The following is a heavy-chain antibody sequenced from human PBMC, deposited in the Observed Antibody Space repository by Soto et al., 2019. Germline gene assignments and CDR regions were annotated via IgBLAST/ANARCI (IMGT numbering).Heavy chain of an antibody. V-gene: IGHV3-23*04. D-gene: IGHD2-15*01. CDR2: ISGATGSK. CDR1: GFTFRNYA. J-gene: IGHJ4*02. CDR3: AKDWQGYAGKYGQWFYYDY. Sequence: EVQLVESGGGLVQPGGSLRLSCAASGFTFRNYAMSWVRQAPGKGLEWVSHISGATGSKYYADSVKGRFTVSRDNSRQTLFLQRNSLRVDDTALFLCAKDWQGYAGKYGQWFYYDYWGLGPLVTVSP.